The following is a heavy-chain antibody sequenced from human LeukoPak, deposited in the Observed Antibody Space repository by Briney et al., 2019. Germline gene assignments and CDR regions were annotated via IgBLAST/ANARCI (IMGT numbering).Heavy chain of an antibody. J-gene: IGHJ4*02. V-gene: IGHV4-38-2*02. CDR3: ARAVGTSRNFFDY. D-gene: IGHD4-23*01. CDR1: GYSISSGFY. CDR2: IYHSGST. Sequence: PSETLSLTCTVSGYSISSGFYRGWIRQPPGKGLECIGSIYHSGSTYYNPSLKSRVTVSVDTSKNQFSLNLSSVTAADTAMYYCARAVGTSRNFFDYWGQGTLVTVSS.